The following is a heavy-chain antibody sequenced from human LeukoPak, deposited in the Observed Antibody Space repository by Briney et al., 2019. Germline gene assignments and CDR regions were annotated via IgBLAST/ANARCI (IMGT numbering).Heavy chain of an antibody. J-gene: IGHJ3*01. V-gene: IGHV3-9*01. CDR1: GFTFDDYA. Sequence: GRSLRLSCAAFGFTFDDYAMHWVRQAPGKGLEWVSGLTWDSGNIGYADSVKGRFTVSRDNAKNSLYLQMNSLRAEDTALYYCAKDRDSYREAFDLWGQGTMVIVSS. CDR3: AKDRDSYREAFDL. CDR2: LTWDSGNI. D-gene: IGHD5-24*01.